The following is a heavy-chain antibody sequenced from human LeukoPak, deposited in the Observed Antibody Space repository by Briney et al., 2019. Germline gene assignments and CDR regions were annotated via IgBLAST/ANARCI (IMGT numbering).Heavy chain of an antibody. D-gene: IGHD3-22*01. CDR2: ISGSGGST. J-gene: IGHJ4*02. Sequence: HAGGSLRLSCAASGFTFSSYAMSWVRQAPGKGLEWVSAISGSGGSTCYADSVKGRFTISRDNSKNTLYLQMNSLRAEDTAVYYCVSITMIVVVIDYWGQGTLVTVSS. V-gene: IGHV3-23*01. CDR3: VSITMIVVVIDY. CDR1: GFTFSSYA.